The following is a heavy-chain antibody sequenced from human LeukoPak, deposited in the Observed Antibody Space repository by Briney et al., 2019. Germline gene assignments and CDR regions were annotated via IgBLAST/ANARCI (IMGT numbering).Heavy chain of an antibody. J-gene: IGHJ6*02. V-gene: IGHV4-61*02. CDR1: GGSISSGSYY. Sequence: SETLSLTCTVSGGSISSGSYYWSWIRQPAGKGLEWIGRIYTSRSTNYNPSLKSRVTISVDTSKNQFSLKLSSVTAADTAVYYCARTWLGYYGMDVWGQGTTVTVSS. CDR3: ARTWLGYYGMDV. CDR2: IYTSRST. D-gene: IGHD3-10*01.